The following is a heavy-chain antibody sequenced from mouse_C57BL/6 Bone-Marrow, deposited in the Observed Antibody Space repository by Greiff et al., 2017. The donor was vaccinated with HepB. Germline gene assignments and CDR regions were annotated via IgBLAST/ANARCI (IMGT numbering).Heavy chain of an antibody. CDR3: ASFTTVVAYWYFDV. Sequence: DVHLVESGGGLVKPGGSLKLSCAASGFTFSSYAMSWVRQTPEKRLEWVATISDGGSYTYYPDNVKGRFTISRDNAKNNLYLQMSHLKSEDTAMYYCASFTTVVAYWYFDVWGTGTTVTVSS. CDR1: GFTFSSYA. D-gene: IGHD1-1*01. CDR2: ISDGGSYT. J-gene: IGHJ1*03. V-gene: IGHV5-4*01.